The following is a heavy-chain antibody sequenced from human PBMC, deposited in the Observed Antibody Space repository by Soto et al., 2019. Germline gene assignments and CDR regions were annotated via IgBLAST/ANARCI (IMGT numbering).Heavy chain of an antibody. D-gene: IGHD3-3*01. J-gene: IGHJ4*02. Sequence: EVQLVESGGGLVQREGSLRLSCASSGFSFSSYWMHWVRQAPGKGLVWVSRINRDGSTTAYADSVKGRFIISRENAKNTVYLQMNSLRAEDTAVYYCARDYDFWSSYPSVYFDYWGQGNLVTVSS. V-gene: IGHV3-74*01. CDR3: ARDYDFWSSYPSVYFDY. CDR1: GFSFSSYW. CDR2: INRDGSTT.